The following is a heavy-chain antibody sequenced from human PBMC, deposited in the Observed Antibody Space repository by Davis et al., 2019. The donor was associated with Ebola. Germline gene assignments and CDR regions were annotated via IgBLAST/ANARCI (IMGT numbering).Heavy chain of an antibody. CDR2: IIPTFCTA. J-gene: IGHJ5*02. D-gene: IGHD6-19*01. CDR3: ASSSIVVTGTGFGP. Sequence: SVKVSCKASGYTFTSYGIIWLRQAPGHGLEWMGGIIPTFCTANYSQKFQGSVTITADKSTSTAYMELRSLRSDDTAVYYCASSSIVVTGTGFGPWGQGTLVTVSS. CDR1: GYTFTSYG. V-gene: IGHV1-69*06.